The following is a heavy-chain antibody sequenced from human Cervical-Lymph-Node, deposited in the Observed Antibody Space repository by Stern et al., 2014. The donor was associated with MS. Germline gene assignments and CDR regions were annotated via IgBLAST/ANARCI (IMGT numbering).Heavy chain of an antibody. V-gene: IGHV5-51*03. Sequence: EVQLVESGAELKKPGESLKISCKTSGYNFINYWVAWVRQVSGTGLEWIGTIYPGDSDIRYSPSFQGHVTMSVDKSTTTAYLQWKSLKASDTAVYYCARWSVACDYWGQGALITVSS. CDR1: GYNFINYW. CDR3: ARWSVACDY. D-gene: IGHD2-21*01. J-gene: IGHJ4*02. CDR2: IYPGDSDI.